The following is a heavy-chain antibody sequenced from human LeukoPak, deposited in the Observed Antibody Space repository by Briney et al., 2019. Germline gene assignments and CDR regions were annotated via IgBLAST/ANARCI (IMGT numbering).Heavy chain of an antibody. CDR1: GFTFSSYA. J-gene: IGHJ4*02. CDR2: ISYDGSNK. CDR3: ARDDFRGRTPFDY. Sequence: GRSLRLSCAASGFTFSSYAMHWVRQAPGKGLEWVAVISYDGSNKYYADSVKGRFTISRDNSKNTLYLQMNSLRAEDTAVYYCARDDFRGRTPFDYWGQGTLVTVSS. V-gene: IGHV3-30-3*01. D-gene: IGHD3-10*01.